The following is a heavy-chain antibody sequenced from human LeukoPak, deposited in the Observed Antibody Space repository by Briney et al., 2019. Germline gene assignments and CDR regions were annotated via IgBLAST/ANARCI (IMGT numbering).Heavy chain of an antibody. V-gene: IGHV3-21*01. D-gene: IGHD6-19*01. CDR2: ISTSSSYI. CDR1: GFTFSSHS. Sequence: PGGSLRLSCAAPGFTFSSHSMHLVRQAPGKGPEWVSSISTSSSYIYYADSVKGRFTISRDNAKKSLYLHMNSLRAEDTAIYYCARGFDNLGSGWYSYWGQGTLVTVPS. J-gene: IGHJ4*02. CDR3: ARGFDNLGSGWYSY.